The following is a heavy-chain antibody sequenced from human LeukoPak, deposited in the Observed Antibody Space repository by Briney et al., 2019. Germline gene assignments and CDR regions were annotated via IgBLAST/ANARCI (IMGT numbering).Heavy chain of an antibody. V-gene: IGHV3-15*04. D-gene: IGHD3-22*01. J-gene: IGHJ4*02. CDR3: AKDQSYYYDSSGYSY. CDR1: GFSFSDAW. CDR2: IESKTDGGTT. Sequence: GGSLRLSCAASGFSFSDAWMSWVRQIPGKGLEWVGRIESKTDGGTTDYAAPVKGRFTISRDNSKNTLYLQMNSLRAEDTAVYYCAKDQSYYYDSSGYSYWGQGTLVTVSS.